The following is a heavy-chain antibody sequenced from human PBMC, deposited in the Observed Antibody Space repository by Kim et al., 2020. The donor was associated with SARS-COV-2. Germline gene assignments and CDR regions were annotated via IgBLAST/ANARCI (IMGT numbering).Heavy chain of an antibody. Sequence: YSPPFQGQVTISVDKSINTAYLQWSSLKASDTAMYYCARQAGTTGLYGLDVWGQGTTVTVSS. V-gene: IGHV5-51*01. D-gene: IGHD1-1*01. CDR3: ARQAGTTGLYGLDV. J-gene: IGHJ6*02.